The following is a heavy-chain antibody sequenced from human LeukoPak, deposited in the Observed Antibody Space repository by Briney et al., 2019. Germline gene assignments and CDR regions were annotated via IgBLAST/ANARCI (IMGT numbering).Heavy chain of an antibody. Sequence: SETLSLTCTVSGGSISRYYWSWIRQPPGKGLEWIGYISYSGSTNYNPSLKSRVTISVDTSQNHFSLKLSSVTAADTAIYHCARHLYESRGQTSFDYWGQGTLVTVSS. J-gene: IGHJ4*02. D-gene: IGHD3-22*01. CDR3: ARHLYESRGQTSFDY. V-gene: IGHV4-59*08. CDR2: ISYSGST. CDR1: GGSISRYY.